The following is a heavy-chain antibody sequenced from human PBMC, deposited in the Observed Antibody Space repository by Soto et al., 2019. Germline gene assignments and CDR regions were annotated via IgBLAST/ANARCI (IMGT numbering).Heavy chain of an antibody. Sequence: QVQLVQSGADVKKPGSSVKVSCQASGVTFSSETLGWVRQAPGQGLEWVGGIIPLFGTARYAQKYQGRVTITAEESTSTVYMELSSLRSDDTAVYFCATELGENPASPFDAWGKGTLVTVSS. CDR1: GVTFSSET. V-gene: IGHV1-69*01. CDR2: IIPLFGTA. J-gene: IGHJ4*02. CDR3: ATELGENPASPFDA. D-gene: IGHD3-10*01.